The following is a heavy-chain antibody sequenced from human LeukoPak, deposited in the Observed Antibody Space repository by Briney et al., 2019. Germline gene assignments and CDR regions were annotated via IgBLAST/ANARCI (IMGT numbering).Heavy chain of an antibody. J-gene: IGHJ4*02. V-gene: IGHV3-23*01. CDR1: GFTFSTYA. Sequence: GGSLRLSCAASGFTFSTYAMTWVRQAPGKGLEWVSTISNGGNTFYTESVEGRFAISRDNSKNTLYLQMSSLRAEDTAMYYCAKDRGLTLGAWHFDFWGQGTLVTVSS. D-gene: IGHD3-10*01. CDR3: AKDRGLTLGAWHFDF. CDR2: ISNGGNT.